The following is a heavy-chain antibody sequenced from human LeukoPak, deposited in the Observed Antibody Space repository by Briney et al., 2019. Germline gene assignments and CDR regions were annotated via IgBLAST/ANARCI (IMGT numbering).Heavy chain of an antibody. CDR2: INPSGGST. CDR1: GGTFNTYA. D-gene: IGHD5-24*01. J-gene: IGHJ4*02. CDR3: ARAPLGYNSVYFDY. Sequence: ASVKVSCKASGGTFNTYAITWVRQAPGQGLEWMGIINPSGGSTSYAQKFQGRVTMTRDTSTSTVYMELSSLRSEDTAVYYCARAPLGYNSVYFDYWGQGTLVTVSS. V-gene: IGHV1-46*02.